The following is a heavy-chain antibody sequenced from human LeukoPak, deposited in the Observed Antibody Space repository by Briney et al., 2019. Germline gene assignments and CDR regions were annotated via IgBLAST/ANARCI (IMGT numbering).Heavy chain of an antibody. D-gene: IGHD6-19*01. CDR2: ISYDGSNK. Sequence: GRSLRLSCAASGFTFSSYGMHWVRQAPGKGLEWVAVISYDGSNKYYADSVKGRFTISRDNSKNTLYLQMNSLRAEDTAVYYCAKDLSNSSGWPKPDYWGQGTLVTVSS. J-gene: IGHJ4*02. V-gene: IGHV3-30*18. CDR1: GFTFSSYG. CDR3: AKDLSNSSGWPKPDY.